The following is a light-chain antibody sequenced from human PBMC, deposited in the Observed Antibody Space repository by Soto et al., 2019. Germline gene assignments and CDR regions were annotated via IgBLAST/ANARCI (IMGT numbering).Light chain of an antibody. CDR3: SSYSSSSSRVV. CDR2: EVS. Sequence: QPVLTQPASVSGSPGQSITISCTGTSSDVGAYKYVSWYQQHPGTAPKLIIYEVSYRPSGVSYRFSGSKSANTATLTISGLQPEDESDYYCSSYSSSSSRVVFGGGTKLTVL. V-gene: IGLV2-14*01. CDR1: SSDVGAYKY. J-gene: IGLJ2*01.